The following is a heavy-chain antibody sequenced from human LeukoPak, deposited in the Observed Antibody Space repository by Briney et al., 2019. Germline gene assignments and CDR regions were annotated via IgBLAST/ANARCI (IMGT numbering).Heavy chain of an antibody. J-gene: IGHJ2*01. CDR2: ISASGGDT. CDR1: GLTFSSTA. D-gene: IGHD1-14*01. V-gene: IGHV3-23*01. CDR3: AKRTSTPGYFDL. Sequence: GGSLRLSCAASGLTFSSTAMSWVRQTPGKGLEWVSAISASGGDTFYADSVKGRFTISRDNSKNMLYLQMNSLRGDDTAVYYCAKRTSTPGYFDLWGRGTLVTVSS.